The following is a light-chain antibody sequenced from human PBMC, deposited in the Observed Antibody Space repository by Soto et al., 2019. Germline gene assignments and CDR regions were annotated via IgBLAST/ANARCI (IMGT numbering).Light chain of an antibody. V-gene: IGKV3-11*01. J-gene: IGKJ5*01. Sequence: EIVLTQSPATLSLSPGESATLSSRASQSISKYLAWYKQTPGQAPRLISYDAFNRATGIPARFSGSGSGTEFTLTISSLEPEEFEVYYCQQSSNWPITFGQGTRLEIK. CDR3: QQSSNWPIT. CDR2: DAF. CDR1: QSISKY.